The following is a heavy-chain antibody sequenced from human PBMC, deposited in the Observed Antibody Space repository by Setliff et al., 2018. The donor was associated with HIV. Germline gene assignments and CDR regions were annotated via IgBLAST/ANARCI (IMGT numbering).Heavy chain of an antibody. Sequence: GASVKVSCKVSGYTLIELSMHWVRQAPGKGLEWMGGFDPEDGETIYAQKFQGRVTMTEDTSTDTAYMELSSLRAEDTAVYYCATMGSGGFGYFFDYWGQGTLVTSP. CDR2: FDPEDGET. CDR1: GYTLIELS. J-gene: IGHJ4*02. V-gene: IGHV1-24*01. D-gene: IGHD6-19*01. CDR3: ATMGSGGFGYFFDY.